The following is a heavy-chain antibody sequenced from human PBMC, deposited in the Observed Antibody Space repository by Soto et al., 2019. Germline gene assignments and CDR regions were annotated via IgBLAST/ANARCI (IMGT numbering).Heavy chain of an antibody. D-gene: IGHD6-13*01. V-gene: IGHV3-30*18. CDR2: ISYDGSNK. J-gene: IGHJ4*02. CDR3: AKDRYSSSWNDY. Sequence: PGGSLRLSCAASGFTFSSYGMHWVRQAPGKGLEWVAVISYDGSNKYYADSVKGRFTISRGNSKNTLYLQMNSLRAEDTAVYYCAKDRYSSSWNDYWGQGTLVTVSS. CDR1: GFTFSSYG.